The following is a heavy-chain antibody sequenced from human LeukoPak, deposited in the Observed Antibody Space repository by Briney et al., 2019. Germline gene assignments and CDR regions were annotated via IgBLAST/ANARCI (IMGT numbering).Heavy chain of an antibody. J-gene: IGHJ4*02. Sequence: GASVVVSCKASGYTFSGFYINWVRQAPGQGLEWMGWINPKNGDTHYAQDFLGRVTMTRDTSISTAYMELSRLTSDDTAVYYCARDGRLRNGYDNFYIWGQGTLVTVSS. D-gene: IGHD5-18*01. CDR1: GYTFSGFY. CDR2: INPKNGDT. CDR3: ARDGRLRNGYDNFYI. V-gene: IGHV1-2*02.